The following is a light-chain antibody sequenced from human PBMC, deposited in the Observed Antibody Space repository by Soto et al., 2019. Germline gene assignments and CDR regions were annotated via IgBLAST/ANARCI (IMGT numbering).Light chain of an antibody. CDR1: HIGSGG. CDR2: DDG. CDR3: QVWDSGSDQYV. V-gene: IGLV3-21*02. J-gene: IGLJ1*01. Sequence: SYELTQPPSVSVAPGQTARISCGGSHIGSGGIHWYQQKPGQAPVLVVYDDGDRSSGIPERFSGSRSGNTATLTISRVEAGDEADYYCQVWDSGSDQYVFGTGTKLTVL.